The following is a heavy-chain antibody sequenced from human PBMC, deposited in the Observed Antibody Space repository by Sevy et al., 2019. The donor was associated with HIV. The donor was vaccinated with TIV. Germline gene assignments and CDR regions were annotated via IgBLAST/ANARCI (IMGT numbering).Heavy chain of an antibody. D-gene: IGHD2-15*01. CDR3: ARFPTYCSGGNCYPNVFDY. CDR1: GGSLSSYY. J-gene: IGHJ4*02. CDR2: IYYSGST. Sequence: SETLALTCTVSGGSLSSYYWSWIRQPPGKRLEWIGHIYYSGSTDYNPSLRSRVTISVDTSKNHVSLKLTSVTAADTAVYYCARFPTYCSGGNCYPNVFDYWGQGTLVTVSS. V-gene: IGHV4-59*13.